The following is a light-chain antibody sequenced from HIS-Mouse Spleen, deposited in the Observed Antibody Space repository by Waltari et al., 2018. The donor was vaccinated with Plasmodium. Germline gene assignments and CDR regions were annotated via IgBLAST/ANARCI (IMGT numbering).Light chain of an antibody. V-gene: IGKV3-15*01. CDR2: GAS. CDR1: QSVSSN. CDR3: QQYNNWSFT. J-gene: IGKJ3*01. Sequence: EIVMTQSPEPLSVSPGERSTLSCRASQSVSSNLAWYQQKPGQAPRLLIYGASTRATGIPARFSGSGSGTEFTLTISSLQSEDFAVYYCQQYNNWSFTFGPGTKVDIK.